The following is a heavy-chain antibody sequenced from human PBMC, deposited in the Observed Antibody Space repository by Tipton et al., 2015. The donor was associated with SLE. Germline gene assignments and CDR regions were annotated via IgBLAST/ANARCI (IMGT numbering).Heavy chain of an antibody. Sequence: TLSLTCTVSGGSISSNSYYWGWIRQSPGKGLEWIGNIYYSGSTYYNPSLKSRVTISVDTSKNQFSLKLSSVTAADTDVYYCARVRLGELGYYFDYWGQGTLVTVSS. CDR2: IYYSGST. J-gene: IGHJ4*02. CDR3: ARVRLGELGYYFDY. V-gene: IGHV4-39*07. D-gene: IGHD3-16*01. CDR1: GGSISSNSYY.